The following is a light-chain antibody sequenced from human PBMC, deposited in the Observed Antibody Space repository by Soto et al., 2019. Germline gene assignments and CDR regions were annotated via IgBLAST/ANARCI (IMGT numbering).Light chain of an antibody. Sequence: DIHMTQSPSTLSASVGDRVTITCRASQSISSWLAWYQQKPGKAPKLLIYKASSLESGVPSRFSGSGSGTEFTLTISSLQPDDFATYYCQQYNSHRWTFGQGTKVDIK. J-gene: IGKJ1*01. CDR2: KAS. CDR3: QQYNSHRWT. V-gene: IGKV1-5*03. CDR1: QSISSW.